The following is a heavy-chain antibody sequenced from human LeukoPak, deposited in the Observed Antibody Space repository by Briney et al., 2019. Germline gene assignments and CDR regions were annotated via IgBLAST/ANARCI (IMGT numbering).Heavy chain of an antibody. V-gene: IGHV4-39*01. J-gene: IGHJ4*02. D-gene: IGHD6-13*01. CDR3: ARGGGSSWPIDY. CDR2: IYYSGST. Sequence: SETLSLTCTVSGGSISSSSHYWGWIRQPPGKGLEWIGNIYYSGSTYYNPSLKSRVTISVDTSKNQFSLKLSSVTAADTAVYYCARGGGSSWPIDYWGQGTLVTVSS. CDR1: GGSISSSSHY.